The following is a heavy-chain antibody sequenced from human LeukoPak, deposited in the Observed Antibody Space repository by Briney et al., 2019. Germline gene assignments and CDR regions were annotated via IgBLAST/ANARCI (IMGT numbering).Heavy chain of an antibody. Sequence: ASVKVSCKASGYTFTSYGVSWVRQAPGQGLEWMGWISTYSGNTNYAQKFQGRVTMTTDTSTSTAYMELRSLRSDDTAVYYCAREGSSTAAVYYWGQGTLVTVSS. J-gene: IGHJ4*02. V-gene: IGHV1-18*01. D-gene: IGHD6-13*01. CDR2: ISTYSGNT. CDR3: AREGSSTAAVYY. CDR1: GYTFTSYG.